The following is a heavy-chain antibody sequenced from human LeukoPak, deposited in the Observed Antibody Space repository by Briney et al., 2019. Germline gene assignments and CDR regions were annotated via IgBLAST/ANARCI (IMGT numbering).Heavy chain of an antibody. D-gene: IGHD3-10*01. CDR3: AKEDSRRYGSGSYFSYYGMDV. CDR1: GFNFLDYG. CDR2: SNWNGGST. Sequence: GGSLRLSCAASGFNFLDYGMTWVRQAPGKGLEWVSGSNWNGGSTAYADSVKGRFTISRDNAKNSLYLQMNSLRAEDTAVYYCAKEDSRRYGSGSYFSYYGMDVWGQGTTVTVSS. J-gene: IGHJ6*02. V-gene: IGHV3-20*04.